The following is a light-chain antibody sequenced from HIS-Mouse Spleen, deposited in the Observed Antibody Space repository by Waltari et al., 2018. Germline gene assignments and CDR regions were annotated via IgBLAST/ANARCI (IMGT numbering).Light chain of an antibody. Sequence: QSVLTQPPSASVTPGQRVTISCSASSSNIGSNYRYVYQQPPGTAPKPPIYRNNQRPSGVPDGFSGSKSGTSASLAISGLRSEDEADYYCAAWDDSLSGPWVFGGGTKLTVL. CDR3: AAWDDSLSGPWV. CDR2: RNN. V-gene: IGLV1-47*01. J-gene: IGLJ3*02. CDR1: SSNIGSNY.